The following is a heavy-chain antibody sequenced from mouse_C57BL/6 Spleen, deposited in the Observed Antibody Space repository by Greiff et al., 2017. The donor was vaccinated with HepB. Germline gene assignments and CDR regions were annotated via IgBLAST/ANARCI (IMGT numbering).Heavy chain of an antibody. D-gene: IGHD3-2*02. CDR1: GYTFTSYG. CDR2: IYPRSGNT. V-gene: IGHV1-81*01. Sequence: VKLVESGAELARPGASVKLSCKASGYTFTSYGISWVKRRTGQGLEWIGEIYPRSGNTYYNEKFKGKATLTADKSSSTAYMELRSLTSEDSAVYFCASTAQAFAYWGQGTLVTVSA. J-gene: IGHJ3*01. CDR3: ASTAQAFAY.